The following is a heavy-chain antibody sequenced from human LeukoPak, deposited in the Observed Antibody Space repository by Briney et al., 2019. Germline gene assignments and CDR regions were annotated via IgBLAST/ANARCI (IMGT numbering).Heavy chain of an antibody. CDR2: INPNSGGT. D-gene: IGHD3-10*01. CDR1: GYTFTGYY. Sequence: ASVKVSCKASGYTFTGYYMHWVRQAPGQGLEWMGWINPNSGGTNYAQKFQGRVTMTRDTSISTAYMELSRLRSDDTAVYYCARALPTYYYGSGSYSKGFDYWGQGTLVTVSS. V-gene: IGHV1-2*02. CDR3: ARALPTYYYGSGSYSKGFDY. J-gene: IGHJ4*02.